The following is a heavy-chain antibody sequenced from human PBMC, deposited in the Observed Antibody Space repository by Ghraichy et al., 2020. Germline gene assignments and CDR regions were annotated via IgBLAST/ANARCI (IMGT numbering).Heavy chain of an antibody. Sequence: SQTLSLTCTVSGGSISSSSYYWGWIRQPPGKGLEWIGSIYYSGSTYYNPSLKSRVTISVDTSKNQFSLKLSSVTAADTAVYYCARMNTYYYDSSGYSGDYWGQGTLVTVSS. CDR2: IYYSGST. D-gene: IGHD3-22*01. J-gene: IGHJ4*02. CDR1: GGSISSSSYY. V-gene: IGHV4-39*01. CDR3: ARMNTYYYDSSGYSGDY.